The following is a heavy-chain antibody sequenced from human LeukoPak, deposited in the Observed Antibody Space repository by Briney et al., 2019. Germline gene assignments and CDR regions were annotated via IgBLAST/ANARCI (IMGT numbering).Heavy chain of an antibody. CDR3: ARTSGYSYGPIDY. J-gene: IGHJ4*02. CDR2: INHSGST. CDR1: RGSFSGYY. D-gene: IGHD5-18*01. Sequence: PSETLSLTCAVYRGSFSGYYWSWIRQPPGKGLEWIGEINHSGSTNYNPSLKSRVTISVDTSKNQFSLKLSSVTAADTAVYYCARTSGYSYGPIDYWGQGTLVTVSS. V-gene: IGHV4-34*01.